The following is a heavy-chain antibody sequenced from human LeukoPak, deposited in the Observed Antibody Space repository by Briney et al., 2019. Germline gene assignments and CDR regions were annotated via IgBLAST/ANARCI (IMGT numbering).Heavy chain of an antibody. V-gene: IGHV4-59*01. CDR2: IYDTSYT. J-gene: IGHJ4*02. D-gene: IGHD6-13*01. Sequence: SETLSLTCTVSGGSIGSYYWSWIRQPPGKGLEWIGHIYDTSYTDYNPSVKGRVSISVDTSKNQFSLKLYYVTAADTAIYYCAKRSAYSNSSPHFDYWGQGTLVTVSS. CDR3: AKRSAYSNSSPHFDY. CDR1: GGSIGSYY.